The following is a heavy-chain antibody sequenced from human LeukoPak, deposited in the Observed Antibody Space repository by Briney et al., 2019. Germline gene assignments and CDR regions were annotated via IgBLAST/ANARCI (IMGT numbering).Heavy chain of an antibody. V-gene: IGHV3-7*01. CDR3: ATGYYRMDV. Sequence: SGGSLRLSCAASGFTFNTYWMNWVRQAPGKGLEWVARIRQDGSEKYYVDSVKGRFTISRDYAKNTLYLQMNSLRAEDMAVYFCATGYYRMDVWGQGTPVTVS. D-gene: IGHD4-17*01. CDR1: GFTFNTYW. J-gene: IGHJ6*02. CDR2: IRQDGSEK.